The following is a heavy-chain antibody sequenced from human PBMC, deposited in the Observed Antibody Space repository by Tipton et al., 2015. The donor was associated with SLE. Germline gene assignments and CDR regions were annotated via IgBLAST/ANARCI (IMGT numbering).Heavy chain of an antibody. CDR1: GGSISSYY. V-gene: IGHV4-59*01. J-gene: IGHJ4*02. CDR3: ARLEREMQLVRDY. D-gene: IGHD6-13*01. CDR2: VYSSGST. Sequence: TLSLTCTVSGGSISSYYWSWIRQPPGKGLEWIGYVYSSGSTNYNPSLKSRVTISVDMSKNQFSLKLTSMTAADTAVYYCARLEREMQLVRDYWGQGTLVTVSS.